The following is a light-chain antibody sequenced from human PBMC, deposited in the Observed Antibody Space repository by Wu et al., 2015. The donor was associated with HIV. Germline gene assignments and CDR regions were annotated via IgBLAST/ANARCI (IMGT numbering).Light chain of an antibody. J-gene: IGKJ2*01. CDR3: QQYYGTPYI. Sequence: DIQMTQSPSTLSASVGDRVTITCRASQSISNWLAWYQQKSGKAPKLLLYTASRLQSGVPSRFSGRGSGTDFTLTINRLQPEDYATYYCQQYYGTPYIFGQGTKLEIK. CDR2: TAS. V-gene: IGKV1-NL1*01. CDR1: QSISNW.